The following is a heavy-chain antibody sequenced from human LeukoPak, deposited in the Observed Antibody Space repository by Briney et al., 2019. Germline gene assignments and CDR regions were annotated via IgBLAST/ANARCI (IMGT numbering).Heavy chain of an antibody. V-gene: IGHV1-2*02. J-gene: IGHJ3*02. CDR2: INPNSGGT. CDR1: GYTFTSYY. Sequence: ASVKVSCKASGYTFTSYYMHWVRQAPGQGLEWMGWINPNSGGTNYPQKFQGRVTMTRDTSISTAYMELSRLRSDDTAVYYCARGEDIEGAFDIRGRGTMVTVSS. D-gene: IGHD2-15*01. CDR3: ARGEDIEGAFDI.